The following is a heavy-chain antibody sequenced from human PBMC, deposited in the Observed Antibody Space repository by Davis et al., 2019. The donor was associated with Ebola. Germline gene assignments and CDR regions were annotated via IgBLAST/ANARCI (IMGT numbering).Heavy chain of an antibody. D-gene: IGHD1-7*01. J-gene: IGHJ6*04. CDR3: ARDKLELRLGGGMDV. CDR1: GYTFTSYG. V-gene: IGHV1-18*01. CDR2: ISTYNGNT. Sequence: AASVKVSCKTFGYTFTSYGITWVRQAPGQGLEWMGWISTYNGNTNYEQNLQGRVTMTTDTSTSTAYMELRSLRSEDTAVYYCARDKLELRLGGGMDVWGKGTTVTVSS.